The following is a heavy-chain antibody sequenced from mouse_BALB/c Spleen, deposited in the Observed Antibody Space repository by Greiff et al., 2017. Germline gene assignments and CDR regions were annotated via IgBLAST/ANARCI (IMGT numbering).Heavy chain of an antibody. V-gene: IGHV3-2*02. CDR3: ARWGGSSYDAMDY. CDR2: ISYSGST. J-gene: IGHJ4*01. CDR1: GYSITSDYA. Sequence: EVKLMESGPGLVKPSQSLSLTCTVTGYSITSDYAWNWIRQLPGNKLEWMGYISYSGSTSYNPSLKSRISITRDTSKNQFFLQLNSVTTEDTATYYCARWGGSSYDAMDYWGQGTSVTVSS. D-gene: IGHD1-1*01.